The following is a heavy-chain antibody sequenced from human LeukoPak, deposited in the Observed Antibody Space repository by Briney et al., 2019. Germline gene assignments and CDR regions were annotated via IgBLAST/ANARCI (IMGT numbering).Heavy chain of an antibody. CDR1: GFTFSDYA. Sequence: GTSLRLSCAASGFTFSDYAMHWVRQAPGKELEWVAVIAYGGTYKHHADSLKGRFTIYRDNSRDTLYLQINSLRPEDTALYYCARNKAITAFFGMDVLGQGTTVIVSS. V-gene: IGHV3-30*03. J-gene: IGHJ6*02. CDR2: IAYGGTYK. CDR3: ARNKAITAFFGMDV. D-gene: IGHD2/OR15-2a*01.